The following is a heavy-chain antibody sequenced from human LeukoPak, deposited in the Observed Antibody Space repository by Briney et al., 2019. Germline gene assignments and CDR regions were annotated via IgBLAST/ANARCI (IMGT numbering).Heavy chain of an antibody. CDR3: ATHDYGNSRSEY. CDR2: IYYSGST. CDR1: GGSISSSSYY. D-gene: IGHD3-16*01. Sequence: SETLSLTCTVSGGSISSSSYYWGWIRQPPGKGLEWIGSIYYSGSTYYNPSLKSRVTISVDTSKNQFSLKLTSLTAADTAMYYCATHDYGNSRSEYRGQGTLVTVSS. V-gene: IGHV4-39*07. J-gene: IGHJ4*02.